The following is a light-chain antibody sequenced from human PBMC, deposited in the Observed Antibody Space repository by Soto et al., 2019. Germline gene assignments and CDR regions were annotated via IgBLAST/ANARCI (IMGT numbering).Light chain of an antibody. J-gene: IGLJ3*02. Sequence: QAVVTQEPSLTVSPGGTVTLTCASSTGAVTSGHYASWFQQKPGQAPRTLIYTTNSRHYWTPARFSGSLLECKAALTLSAVQPEDEAEYYCLLYYGGSQLMFGGGTKLTVL. CDR2: TTN. CDR3: LLYYGGSQLM. V-gene: IGLV7-43*01. CDR1: TGAVTSGHY.